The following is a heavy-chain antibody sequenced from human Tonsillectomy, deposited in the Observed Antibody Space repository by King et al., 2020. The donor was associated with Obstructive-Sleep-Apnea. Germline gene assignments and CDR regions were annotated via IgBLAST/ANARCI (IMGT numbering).Heavy chain of an antibody. J-gene: IGHJ4*02. Sequence: MQLQESGPGLVKPSQTLSLTCTVSGDSISSDDYYWTWIRQHPGKGLEWIGHIYYSWSPYYNPSLRSRVIISLDTSKKQFSLQLSSVTAADTAIYYCARVPYMYGTRYSFDYWGQGTLVTVSS. CDR3: ARVPYMYGTRYSFDY. CDR2: IYYSWSP. D-gene: IGHD2-8*01. V-gene: IGHV4-31*03. CDR1: GDSISSDDYY.